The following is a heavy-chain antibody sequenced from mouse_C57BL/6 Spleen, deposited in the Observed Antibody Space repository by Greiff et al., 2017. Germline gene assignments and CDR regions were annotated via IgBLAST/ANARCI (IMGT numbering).Heavy chain of an antibody. D-gene: IGHD1-1*01. CDR1: GFNIKDYY. V-gene: IGHV14-1*01. CDR2: IDPEDGDT. J-gene: IGHJ2*01. Sequence: VQLQQSGAELVRPGASVKLSCTASGFNIKDYYMHWVKQRPEQGLEWIGRIDPEDGDTEYAPKFQGKATMTADTSSNTAYLQLSSLTSEDTAVYYCTRNYYGSSRGVCDYWGQGTTLTVSS. CDR3: TRNYYGSSRGVCDY.